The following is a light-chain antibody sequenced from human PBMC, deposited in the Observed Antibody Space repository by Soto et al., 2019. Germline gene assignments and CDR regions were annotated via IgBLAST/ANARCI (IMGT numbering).Light chain of an antibody. CDR1: SSDDGGYNY. J-gene: IGLJ3*02. CDR3: SSYTSSSINWL. Sequence: QSALTQPSSVAGSPGQSITISCTGTSSDDGGYNYVSWYQQHPGKAPKLMIYDVTNRPSGVSDRFSGSTSGNTASLSISGLQAEDEADYYCSSYTSSSINWLFGGGTKLTVL. CDR2: DVT. V-gene: IGLV2-14*03.